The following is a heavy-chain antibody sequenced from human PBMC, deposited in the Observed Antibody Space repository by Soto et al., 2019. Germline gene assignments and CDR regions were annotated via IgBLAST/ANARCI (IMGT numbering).Heavy chain of an antibody. CDR1: GFSFSANA. D-gene: IGHD2-15*01. CDR3: AKRRGAGGHFDY. J-gene: IGHJ4*02. V-gene: IGHV3-23*01. CDR2: ISGSGGST. Sequence: GGSLRLSCVASGFSFSANAMTWVRQAPGKGLEWVSAISGSGGSTYYADSVKGRFTISRDNSKNTLSLQMNSLTAEDTAVYFCAKRRGAGGHFDYWGQGALVTVSS.